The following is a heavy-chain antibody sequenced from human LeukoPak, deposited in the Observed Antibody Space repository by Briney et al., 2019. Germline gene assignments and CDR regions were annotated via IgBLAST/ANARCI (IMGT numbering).Heavy chain of an antibody. J-gene: IGHJ4*02. CDR3: ARDPYCSGGSCTAGFDY. D-gene: IGHD2-15*01. V-gene: IGHV3-30*04. Sequence: PGRSLRLSCAASGFTFSSYAMHWVRQAPGKGLEWVAVISYDGSNKYCADSVKGRFTISRDNSKNTLYLQMNSLRAEDTAVYHCARDPYCSGGSCTAGFDYWGQGTLVTVSS. CDR2: ISYDGSNK. CDR1: GFTFSSYA.